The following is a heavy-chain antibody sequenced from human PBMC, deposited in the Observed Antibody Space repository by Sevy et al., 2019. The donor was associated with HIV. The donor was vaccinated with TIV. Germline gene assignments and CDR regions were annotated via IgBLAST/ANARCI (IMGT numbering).Heavy chain of an antibody. CDR3: ATDRDYYGSGRIFDY. D-gene: IGHD3-10*01. J-gene: IGHJ4*02. Sequence: ASVKVSCKVSGYTLTDFSMHWVRQAPGKGIEWMGRFDPEDGERIYAQKFEGRVTMTEDTSTDTAYMELSSLRSEDTAVYYCATDRDYYGSGRIFDYLGQGTLVTVSS. CDR2: FDPEDGER. V-gene: IGHV1-24*01. CDR1: GYTLTDFS.